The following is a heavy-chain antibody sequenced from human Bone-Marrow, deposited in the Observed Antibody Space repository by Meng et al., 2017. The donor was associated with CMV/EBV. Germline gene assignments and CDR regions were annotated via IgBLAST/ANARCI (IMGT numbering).Heavy chain of an antibody. D-gene: IGHD2-2*01. V-gene: IGHV1-69*10. CDR3: ARVSVGGPAAQEAFDI. CDR2: IIPILGIA. J-gene: IGHJ3*02. Sequence: SVKVSCKASGGTFSSYAISWVRQAPGQGLEWMGGIIPILGIANYAQKFQGRVTITADKSTSTAYMELSSLRSEDTAVYYCARVSVGGPAAQEAFDIWGQGPMVTF. CDR1: GGTFSSYA.